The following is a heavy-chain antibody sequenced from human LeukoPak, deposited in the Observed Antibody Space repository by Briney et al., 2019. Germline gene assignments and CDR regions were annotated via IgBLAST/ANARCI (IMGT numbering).Heavy chain of an antibody. Sequence: GASVKVSCRASGYILTDYYIHWVRQAPGQGLEWMGWINPNSGDTNYAQKFQGRVTMTRDTSISTAYMELSRLRSDDTAVYYCARSYYYGSGSQTELAFDYWGQGTLVTVSS. CDR3: ARSYYYGSGSQTELAFDY. J-gene: IGHJ4*02. V-gene: IGHV1-2*02. CDR1: GYILTDYY. D-gene: IGHD3-10*01. CDR2: INPNSGDT.